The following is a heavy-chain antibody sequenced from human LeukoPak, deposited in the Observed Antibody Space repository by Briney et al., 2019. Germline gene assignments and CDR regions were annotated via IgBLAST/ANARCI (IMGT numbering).Heavy chain of an antibody. CDR1: GYSISSGYY. J-gene: IGHJ3*02. CDR2: IYHSGST. Sequence: SSETLSLTCTVSGYSISSGYYWGWIRQPPGKGLEWIGIIYHSGSTYYNPSLKSRVTISVDTSKNQFSLKLSSVTAADTAVYYCARESAVAGTVNAFDIWGQGTMVTVSS. D-gene: IGHD6-19*01. V-gene: IGHV4-38-2*02. CDR3: ARESAVAGTVNAFDI.